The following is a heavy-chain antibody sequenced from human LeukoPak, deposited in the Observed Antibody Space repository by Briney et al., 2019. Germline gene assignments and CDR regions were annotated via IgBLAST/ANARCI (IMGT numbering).Heavy chain of an antibody. CDR3: ASRGYSYGYPH. V-gene: IGHV3-66*01. CDR2: IYSGGST. Sequence: GGSLRLSCAASGFTVSSNYMSWVRQAPGKGREWVSVIYSGGSTYYADSVKGRFTISRDNSKNTLYLQMNSLRAEDTAVYYCASRGYSYGYPHWGQGTLVTVSS. D-gene: IGHD5-18*01. J-gene: IGHJ4*02. CDR1: GFTVSSNY.